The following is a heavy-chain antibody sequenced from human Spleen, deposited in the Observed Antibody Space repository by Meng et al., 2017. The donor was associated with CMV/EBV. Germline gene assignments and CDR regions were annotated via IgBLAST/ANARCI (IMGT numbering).Heavy chain of an antibody. CDR2: IDGDGSRI. V-gene: IGHV3-74*01. J-gene: IGHJ4*02. CDR1: GFSFNIFW. Sequence: GGSLRLSCAASGFSFNIFWMHWVRQAPGKGLVWVSCIDGDGSRINYADSVKGRFTISRDNAKNTVYLQMNSLRAEDTAVYYCAKVANFWSGYSDYWGQGTLVTVSS. CDR3: AKVANFWSGYSDY. D-gene: IGHD3-3*01.